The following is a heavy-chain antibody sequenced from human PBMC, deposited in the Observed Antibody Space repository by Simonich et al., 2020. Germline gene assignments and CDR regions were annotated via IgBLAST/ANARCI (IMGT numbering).Heavy chain of an antibody. Sequence: QVQLQQWGAGLLKPSETLSLTCAVFGGSFRGYYWSWIRQPPGKGLEWMGEINHSGSTNYNPSLKRRVTLSVDTSKNQFSLKLSSVTAADTAVYYCARGKGWKNAFDIWGQGTMVTVSS. CDR2: INHSGST. V-gene: IGHV4-34*01. J-gene: IGHJ3*02. CDR1: GGSFRGYY. CDR3: ARGKGWKNAFDI. D-gene: IGHD1-1*01.